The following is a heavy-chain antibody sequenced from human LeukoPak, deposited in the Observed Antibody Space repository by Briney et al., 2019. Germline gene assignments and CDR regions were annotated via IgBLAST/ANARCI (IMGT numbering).Heavy chain of an antibody. Sequence: SETLSLTCTVSGGSISSHYWSWIRQPPGKGLEWIGNIYYSERTNYNSSLKSRVSISADTSKNQVSLKLTSVTAADTAVYYRARDDYGAPVDYWGQGTLVTVSS. CDR3: ARDDYGAPVDY. D-gene: IGHD4-17*01. CDR1: GGSISSHY. V-gene: IGHV4-59*11. J-gene: IGHJ4*02. CDR2: IYYSERT.